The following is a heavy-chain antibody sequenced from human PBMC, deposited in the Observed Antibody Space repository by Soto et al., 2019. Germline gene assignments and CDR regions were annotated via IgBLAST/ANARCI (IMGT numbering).Heavy chain of an antibody. CDR2: IQSSGIP. J-gene: IGHJ4*02. CDR1: GDSVSSGSYY. CDR3: ARTNSRGHWAAWL. D-gene: IGHD3-22*01. Sequence: QVQLQESGPGLVTPSETLSLTCTVSGDSVSSGSYYWSWIRQAPGKGLEWIGYIQSSGIPNYNPPLKSRFTMSLHTSKNQFSLNLSTVTAADTAVYYCARTNSRGHWAAWLWGQGTLVTVSS. V-gene: IGHV4-61*01.